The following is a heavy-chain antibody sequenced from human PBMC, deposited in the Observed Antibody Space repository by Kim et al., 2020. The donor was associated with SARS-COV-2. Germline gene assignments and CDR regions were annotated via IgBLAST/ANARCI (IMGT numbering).Heavy chain of an antibody. CDR3: ARDRAARYFDY. CDR2: ISNDVSNK. V-gene: IGHV3-30*04. CDR1: GFTFSSYA. D-gene: IGHD6-25*01. J-gene: IGHJ4*02. Sequence: GGSLRHSCAASGFTFSSYAMHWVRQAPGKGLEWVAVISNDVSNKYYADSVKGRFSISRDNSKNTLYLQMNSLRAEDTAVYYCARDRAARYFDYWGQGTLV.